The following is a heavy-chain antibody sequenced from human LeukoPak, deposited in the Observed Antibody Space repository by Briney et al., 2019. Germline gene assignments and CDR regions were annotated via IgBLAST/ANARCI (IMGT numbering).Heavy chain of an antibody. CDR2: VSAYNGDT. CDR3: ARDPYRFGELGLRKDEGFDY. D-gene: IGHD3-16*01. CDR1: GYTFTNYA. Sequence: GASVKVSCKASGYTFTNYAISWVRQAPGQGLEWMGWVSAYNGDTRYAQNLQGRLTMTTETSTSTAYMELSSLRSEDTAVYYCARDPYRFGELGLRKDEGFDYWGQGTLVTVSS. J-gene: IGHJ4*02. V-gene: IGHV1-18*01.